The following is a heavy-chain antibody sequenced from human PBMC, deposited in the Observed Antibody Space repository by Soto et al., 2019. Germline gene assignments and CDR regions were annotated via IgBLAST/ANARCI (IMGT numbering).Heavy chain of an antibody. D-gene: IGHD3-3*01. J-gene: IGHJ6*03. CDR3: ARKIKMFGVVIIPVAMDV. CDR2: ISAYNGNT. CDR1: GYTFTSYG. V-gene: IGHV1-18*01. Sequence: ASVKVSCKASGYTFTSYGISWVRQAPGQGLEWMGWISAYNGNTNYAQKLQGRVTMTTDTSTSTAYMELRSLRSDDTAVYYCARKIKMFGVVIIPVAMDVWGKGTTGTVS.